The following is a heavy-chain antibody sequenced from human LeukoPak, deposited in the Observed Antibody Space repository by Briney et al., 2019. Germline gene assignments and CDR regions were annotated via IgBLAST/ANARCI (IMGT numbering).Heavy chain of an antibody. CDR2: IYYSGST. Sequence: SETLSLTCTVSGGSISSYYWSWIRQPPGKGLEWIGYIYYSGSTNYNPSLKSRVTISVDTSKNQFSLKLSSVTAADTAVYYCARDRMAGIYSYFDYWGQGTLVTVSS. CDR3: ARDRMAGIYSYFDY. D-gene: IGHD3-10*01. V-gene: IGHV4-59*01. CDR1: GGSISSYY. J-gene: IGHJ4*02.